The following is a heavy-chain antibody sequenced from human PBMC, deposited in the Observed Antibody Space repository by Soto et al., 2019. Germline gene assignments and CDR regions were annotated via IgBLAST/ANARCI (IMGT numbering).Heavy chain of an antibody. Sequence: EVQLVESGGGLVQPGGSLRLSCAGSGFSFSTSPMHWVRQAPGKGLEWVSYIGGRTSTTYYSDSVKGRFTISRDNSRNTLYLQMNSLRDDDTALYYCARDPFNGWYVKLFDEWGQGTLVTVSS. D-gene: IGHD6-19*01. CDR1: GFSFSTSP. V-gene: IGHV3-48*02. CDR2: IGGRTSTT. J-gene: IGHJ4*02. CDR3: ARDPFNGWYVKLFDE.